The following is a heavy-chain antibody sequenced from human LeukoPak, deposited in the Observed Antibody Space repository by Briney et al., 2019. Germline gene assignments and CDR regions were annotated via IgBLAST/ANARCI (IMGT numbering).Heavy chain of an antibody. CDR2: IYYSGST. CDR3: ARDDYYGSGSYEPWENY. CDR1: GGSISSGDYY. Sequence: PSQTLSLTCTVSGGSISSGDYYWSWIRQPPGKGLEWIGYIYYSGSTNYNPSLKSRVTISVDTSKNQFSLKLSSVTAADTAVYYCARDDYYGSGSYEPWENYWGQGTLVTVSS. V-gene: IGHV4-30-4*01. D-gene: IGHD3-10*01. J-gene: IGHJ4*02.